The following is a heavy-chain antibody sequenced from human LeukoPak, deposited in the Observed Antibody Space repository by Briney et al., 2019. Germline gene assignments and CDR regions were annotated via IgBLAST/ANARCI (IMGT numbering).Heavy chain of an antibody. V-gene: IGHV1-3*01. J-gene: IGHJ4*02. CDR1: GYTFTSYA. CDR3: ARDRDYGDYRDYYFDY. D-gene: IGHD4-17*01. Sequence: GASVKVSCKASGYTFTSYAMHWVRQAPGQRLEWMGWINAGNGNTKYSQKFQGRVTITRDTSASTAYMELSSLRSEDTAVYYCARDRDYGDYRDYYFDYRGQGTLVTVSS. CDR2: INAGNGNT.